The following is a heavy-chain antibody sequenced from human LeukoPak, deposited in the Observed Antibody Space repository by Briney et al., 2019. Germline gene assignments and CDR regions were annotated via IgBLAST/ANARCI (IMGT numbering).Heavy chain of an antibody. V-gene: IGHV4-38-2*02. Sequence: SETLSLTCAVSGYSISSGYQWAWLRQSPGKGLEWIGSIYHSGSAHYNPSLKSRVTILVEKYKNHFSLKLYSVTAADTAVYYCARDPRWLTPDCTSTSCYENYFDPWGQGTLVTVSS. CDR2: IYHSGSA. CDR1: GYSISSGYQ. D-gene: IGHD2-2*01. CDR3: ARDPRWLTPDCTSTSCYENYFDP. J-gene: IGHJ5*02.